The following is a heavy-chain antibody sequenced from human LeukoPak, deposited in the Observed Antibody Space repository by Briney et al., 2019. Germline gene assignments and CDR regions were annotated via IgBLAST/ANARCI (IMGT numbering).Heavy chain of an antibody. CDR2: ISSSSSYI. CDR3: ARDHSRFLEWLSVSPYFDY. CDR1: GFTFSSYS. Sequence: GGSLRLSSAASGFTFSSYSMNWVRLAPGKGLEWVSSISSSSSYIYYADSVKGRFTISRDNAKNSLYLQMNSLRAEDTAVYYCARDHSRFLEWLSVSPYFDYWGQGTLVTVSS. D-gene: IGHD3-3*01. V-gene: IGHV3-21*01. J-gene: IGHJ4*02.